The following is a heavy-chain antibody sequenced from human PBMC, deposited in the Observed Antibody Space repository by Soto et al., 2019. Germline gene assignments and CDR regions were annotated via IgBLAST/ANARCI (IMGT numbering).Heavy chain of an antibody. D-gene: IGHD5-12*01. Sequence: ASVKVSCKASGYTFTRYGITWVRQAPGQGLEWMGWISAYNGDTNYAEKLQGRVTMTTDTSTSTAYMELRSLGSDDTAVYYCARELQMATIVRRSLEVEYYQHWGQGTLVTV. V-gene: IGHV1-18*01. CDR3: ARELQMATIVRRSLEVEYYQH. CDR2: ISAYNGDT. J-gene: IGHJ1*01. CDR1: GYTFTRYG.